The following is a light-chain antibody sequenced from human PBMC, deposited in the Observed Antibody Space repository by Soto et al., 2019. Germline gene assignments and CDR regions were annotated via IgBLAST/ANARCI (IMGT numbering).Light chain of an antibody. J-gene: IGKJ2*02. CDR1: QSISSW. V-gene: IGKV1-5*03. CDR2: KAS. CDR3: QQYNSYSST. Sequence: DIQMTQSPSTLSASVGDRVTITCRASQSISSWLAWYHQKPGKAPKLLIYKASSLESVVPSRFSGSGSGTEFTLTISSLQPDDCATYYCQQYNSYSSTFGQGTKLEIK.